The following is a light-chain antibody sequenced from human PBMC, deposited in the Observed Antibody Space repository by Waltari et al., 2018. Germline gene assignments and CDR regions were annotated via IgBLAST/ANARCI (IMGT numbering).Light chain of an antibody. CDR3: QQSYGTPGT. CDR2: AGS. J-gene: IGKJ2*01. Sequence: DIQMTQSPSFLSASPGDRVIITCRASQSIFTYVNWYQQKSGKAPKLLIYAGSTLQSGVPSRFSGSGSGTDFTLTIASLQPEDFATYYCQQSYGTPGTFGQGTKLQIK. CDR1: QSIFTY. V-gene: IGKV1-39*01.